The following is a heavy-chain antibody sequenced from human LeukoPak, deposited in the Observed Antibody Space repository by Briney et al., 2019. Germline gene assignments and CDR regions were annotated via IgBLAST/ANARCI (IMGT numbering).Heavy chain of an antibody. CDR3: ARDQATYYYDSSGYYEGY. V-gene: IGHV1-2*02. J-gene: IGHJ4*02. Sequence: SVKVSCKASGYTFTGYYMHWVRQAPGQGLEWMGWINPNSGGTNYAQKFQGRVTMTRDTSISTAYMELSRLRSDDTAVYYCARDQATYYYDSSGYYEGYWGQGTLVTVSS. CDR2: INPNSGGT. D-gene: IGHD3-22*01. CDR1: GYTFTGYY.